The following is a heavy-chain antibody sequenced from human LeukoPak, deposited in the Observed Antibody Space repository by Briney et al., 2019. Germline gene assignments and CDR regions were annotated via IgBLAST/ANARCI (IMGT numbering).Heavy chain of an antibody. Sequence: GGSLRLSCAASGFIISSFWMSWVRQAPEKGLEWVANIKYDGSEKYYVDSVKGRFTISRDSAKNSLHLQTNSLRADDTAVYFCARRNAMSDWGQGTLVTVSS. CDR1: GFIISSFW. J-gene: IGHJ4*02. CDR3: ARRNAMSD. D-gene: IGHD2-2*01. CDR2: IKYDGSEK. V-gene: IGHV3-7*03.